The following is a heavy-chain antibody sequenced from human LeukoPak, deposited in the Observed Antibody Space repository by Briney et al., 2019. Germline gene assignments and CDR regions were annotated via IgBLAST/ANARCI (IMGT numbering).Heavy chain of an antibody. CDR3: ARARPILTGPYYYYGMDV. CDR1: GGSFSGYY. D-gene: IGHD3-9*01. J-gene: IGHJ6*04. Sequence: PSETLSLTCAVYGGSFSGYYWSWIRPPPGKGLEWIGEINHSGSTNYNPSLKSPVTISVDTSKNQFSLKLSSVTAAGTAVYYCARARPILTGPYYYYGMDVWGKGTTVTVSS. V-gene: IGHV4-34*01. CDR2: INHSGST.